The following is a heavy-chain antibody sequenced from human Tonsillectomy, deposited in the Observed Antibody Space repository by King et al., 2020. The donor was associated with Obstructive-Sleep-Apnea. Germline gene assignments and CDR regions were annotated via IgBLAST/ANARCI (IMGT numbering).Heavy chain of an antibody. CDR3: AKDNMGSSFGWFDP. Sequence: VQLVESGGGLVQPGRSLRLSCAAAGFTFDDYAMHWVRQAPGKGLEWGAGISWDGGSIGYADSVKGRFTISRDNAKNSLYLQMNSLRAEDTALYYCAKDNMGSSFGWFDPWGQGTLVTVSS. CDR2: ISWDGGSI. CDR1: GFTFDDYA. J-gene: IGHJ5*02. D-gene: IGHD6-13*01. V-gene: IGHV3-9*01.